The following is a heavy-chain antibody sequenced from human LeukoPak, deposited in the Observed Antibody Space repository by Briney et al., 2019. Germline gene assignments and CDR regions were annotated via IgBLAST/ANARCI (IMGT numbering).Heavy chain of an antibody. CDR3: ARAKGGSAFGALDI. Sequence: SETLSLTCAVYGGSFSGYYWSWIRQPPGKGLEWIGEIDHSGSTNYNPSLKSRVTISVDTSKNQFSLKLSSVTAADTAVYYCARAKGGSAFGALDIWGQGTMVTVSS. V-gene: IGHV4-34*01. D-gene: IGHD3-16*01. CDR1: GGSFSGYY. CDR2: IDHSGST. J-gene: IGHJ3*02.